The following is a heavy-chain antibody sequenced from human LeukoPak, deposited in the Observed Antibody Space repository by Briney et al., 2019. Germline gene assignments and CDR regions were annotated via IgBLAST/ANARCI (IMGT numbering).Heavy chain of an antibody. CDR3: AKDDTAMVTGGAFDI. D-gene: IGHD5-18*01. J-gene: IGHJ3*02. Sequence: GRSLRLSCAASGFTFDDYAMHWVRQAPGKGLEWVSGISWNSGSIGYADSVRGRFTISRDNAKNSLYLQMNSLRAEDMALYYCAKDDTAMVTGGAFDIWGQGTMVTVSS. CDR2: ISWNSGSI. CDR1: GFTFDDYA. V-gene: IGHV3-9*03.